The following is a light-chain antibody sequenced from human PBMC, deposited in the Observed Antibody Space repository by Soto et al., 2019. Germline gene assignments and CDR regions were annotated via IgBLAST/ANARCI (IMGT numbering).Light chain of an antibody. CDR2: GAS. Sequence: EIVLTQSPGTLSVSPGERVTLSCRASQSVSDNFLAWYLQKPGQAPRLLIYGASNRAAGTPARFDGSGSGADFTLTINRLEPEDFAVYYCQQYSISPRTFVQGTKLEIK. V-gene: IGKV3-20*01. CDR3: QQYSISPRT. J-gene: IGKJ2*01. CDR1: QSVSDNF.